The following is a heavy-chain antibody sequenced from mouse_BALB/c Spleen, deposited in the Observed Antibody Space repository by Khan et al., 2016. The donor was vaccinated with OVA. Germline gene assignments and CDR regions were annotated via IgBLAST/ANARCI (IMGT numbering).Heavy chain of an antibody. CDR3: PREGPYYVNYGAWFAY. V-gene: IGHV1-4*01. CDR2: INPSNDYT. Sequence: QVQLKESGAELARPGASVKMSCKASGYTFTSYTMHWVKQRPGQGLEWIGYINPSNDYTNYNQKFKDKATLSADKSSSTAYMQLSSLTSEDSAVYYCPREGPYYVNYGAWFAYWGQGTLVTVSA. J-gene: IGHJ3*01. D-gene: IGHD2-10*01. CDR1: GYTFTSYT.